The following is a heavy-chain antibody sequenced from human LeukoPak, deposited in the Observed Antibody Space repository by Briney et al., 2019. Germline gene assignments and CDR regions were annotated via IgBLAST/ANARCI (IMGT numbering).Heavy chain of an antibody. CDR2: INSDGSST. V-gene: IGHV3-74*01. J-gene: IGHJ3*02. Sequence: GGSLRLSCAASGFTFSSYWMHWVRQAPGKGLVWVSRINSDGSSTSYADSVKGRFTISRDNAKNTLYLQMNSLRAEDTAVYYCARADVLLWFGESAVGAFDIWGQGTMVTVSS. CDR1: GFTFSSYW. CDR3: ARADVLLWFGESAVGAFDI. D-gene: IGHD3-10*01.